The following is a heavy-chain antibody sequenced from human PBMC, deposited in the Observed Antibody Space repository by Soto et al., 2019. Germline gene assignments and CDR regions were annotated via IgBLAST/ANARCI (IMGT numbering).Heavy chain of an antibody. Sequence: GGSLRLSCVGSGFTFNRYGMHWVRQAPGKGLEWVAEISFDGTAKYYAESVKGRFTVSRDNGNNTLHLEMNSLGAKDTAVYFCATGRSTRFDPWGQGTLVTVSS. J-gene: IGHJ5*02. CDR3: ATGRSTRFDP. V-gene: IGHV3-30*03. CDR1: GFTFNRYG. D-gene: IGHD1-1*01. CDR2: ISFDGTAK.